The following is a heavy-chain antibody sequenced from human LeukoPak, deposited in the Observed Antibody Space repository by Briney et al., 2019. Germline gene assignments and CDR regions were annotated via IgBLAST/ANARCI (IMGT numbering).Heavy chain of an antibody. J-gene: IGHJ3*02. CDR1: GFTFSSYS. D-gene: IGHD1-7*01. CDR3: ARDNAGTTFGAFDI. Sequence: GGSLRLSCAASGFTFSSYSMNWVRQAPGKGLEWVSSISSSSSYIYYADSVKGRFTISRDNAKNSLYLQMNSLRAEDTAVYYCARDNAGTTFGAFDIWGQGTMVTVSS. CDR2: ISSSSSYI. V-gene: IGHV3-21*01.